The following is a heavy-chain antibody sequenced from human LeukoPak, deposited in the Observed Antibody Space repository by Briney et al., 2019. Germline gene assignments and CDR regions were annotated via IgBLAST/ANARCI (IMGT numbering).Heavy chain of an antibody. V-gene: IGHV6-1*01. CDR3: ARSLAGTIDY. D-gene: IGHD6-19*01. CDR2: TYYRSKLYN. Sequence: SQTLSLTCAISGDTVSSNSAAWSWIRQSPSRGLEWLGRTYYRSKLYNDYAVSVKSRITINPDTSKDQFSLQLDSVTPEDTAVYYCARSLAGTIDYWGQGTLVTVSS. J-gene: IGHJ4*02. CDR1: GDTVSSNSAA.